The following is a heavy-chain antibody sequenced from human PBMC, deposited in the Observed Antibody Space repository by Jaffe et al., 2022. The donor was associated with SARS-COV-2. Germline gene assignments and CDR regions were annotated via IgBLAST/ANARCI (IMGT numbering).Heavy chain of an antibody. V-gene: IGHV1-46*01. CDR2: INPSGGST. J-gene: IGHJ6*02. CDR1: GYTFTSYY. CDR3: ASPLGYCSGGSCYFRGMDV. D-gene: IGHD2-15*01. Sequence: QVQLVQSGAEVKKPGASVKVSCKASGYTFTSYYMHWVRQAPGQGLEWMGIINPSGGSTSYAQKFQGRVTMTRDTSTSTVYMELSSLRSEDTAVYYCASPLGYCSGGSCYFRGMDVWGQGTTVTVSS.